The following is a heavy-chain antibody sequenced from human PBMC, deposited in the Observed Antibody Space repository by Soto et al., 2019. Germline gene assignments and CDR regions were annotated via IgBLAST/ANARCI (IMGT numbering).Heavy chain of an antibody. CDR2: ISGSGGST. V-gene: IGHV3-23*01. CDR3: AKDQDKTYYDFWSGHFDY. CDR1: GFTFSSYA. Sequence: GSLRLSCAASGFTFSSYAMSWVRQAPGKGLEWVSAISGSGGSTYYADSVKGRFTISRDNSKNTLYLQMNSLRAEDTAVYYCAKDQDKTYYDFWSGHFDYWGQGTLVTVSS. J-gene: IGHJ4*02. D-gene: IGHD3-3*01.